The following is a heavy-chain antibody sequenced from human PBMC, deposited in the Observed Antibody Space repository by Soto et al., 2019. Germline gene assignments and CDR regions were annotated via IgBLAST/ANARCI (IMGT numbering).Heavy chain of an antibody. V-gene: IGHV3-21*04. J-gene: IGHJ5*02. Sequence: PGGSLRLSCAASAFTFRSFTMNWVRQAPGKGLEWVSTISSNSAYIYYTDALMGRFTVTIAKAKNSRPLQMNPLRVEDKAMYYCTCAAARDTRVRGWFDHWGPGTLVTVSS. CDR1: AFTFRSFT. CDR2: ISSNSAYI. CDR3: TCAAARDTRVRGWFDH. D-gene: IGHD6-25*01.